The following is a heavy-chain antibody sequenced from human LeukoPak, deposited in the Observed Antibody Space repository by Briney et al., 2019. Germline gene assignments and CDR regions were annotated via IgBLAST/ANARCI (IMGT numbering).Heavy chain of an antibody. D-gene: IGHD3-3*01. J-gene: IGHJ5*02. CDR2: IYHSGST. CDR3: ARATPYYDFWSGYYPRGFDP. CDR1: GGSISSYY. V-gene: IGHV4-59*12. Sequence: PSETLSLTCTVSGGSISSYYWSWIRQPPGKGLEWIGYIYHSGSTYYNPSLKSRVTISVDRSKNQFSLKLSSVTAADTAVYYCARATPYYDFWSGYYPRGFDPWGQGTLVTVSS.